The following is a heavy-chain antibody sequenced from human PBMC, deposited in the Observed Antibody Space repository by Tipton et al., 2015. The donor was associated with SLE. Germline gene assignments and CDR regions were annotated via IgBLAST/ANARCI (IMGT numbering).Heavy chain of an antibody. CDR1: GYSFRSGYY. J-gene: IGHJ5*02. V-gene: IGHV4-61*01. Sequence: GLVKPSETLSLACAISGYSFRSGYYWSWLRQPPGKGLEWIGYIYYSGSTNYNPSLKSRVTISVDTSKNQFSLKLSSVTAADTAVYYCARWGAQLGTDNWFDPWGQGTLVTVSS. CDR2: IYYSGST. D-gene: IGHD1-14*01. CDR3: ARWGAQLGTDNWFDP.